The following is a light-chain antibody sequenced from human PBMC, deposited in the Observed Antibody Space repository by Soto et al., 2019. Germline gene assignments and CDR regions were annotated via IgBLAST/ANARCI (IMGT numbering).Light chain of an antibody. CDR3: QQYNNWHPWT. V-gene: IGKV3-15*01. Sequence: EIVMTQSPATLSVSPGERATLSCRASQSVSSNLAWYQQKPGQAPRLLIYGASTRATGIPARFSGSGSGTEFSLPISSLQSADFAVYYCQQYNNWHPWTFGQGTKVEIK. J-gene: IGKJ1*01. CDR1: QSVSSN. CDR2: GAS.